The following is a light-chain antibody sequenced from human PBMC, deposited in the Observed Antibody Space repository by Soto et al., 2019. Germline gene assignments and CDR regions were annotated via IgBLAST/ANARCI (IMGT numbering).Light chain of an antibody. V-gene: IGKV3-11*01. CDR3: KQRSKWPTVIT. J-gene: IGKJ5*01. CDR2: DAS. Sequence: EIVLTQSPATLSLAPGERATLSCRASQSFISYLAWYQQKPGQAPRLLIYDASKRATGIPARFSGRGSGTDLTLTIRRLEPEDFAVYYCKQRSKWPTVITCGQGKRMDIK. CDR1: QSFISY.